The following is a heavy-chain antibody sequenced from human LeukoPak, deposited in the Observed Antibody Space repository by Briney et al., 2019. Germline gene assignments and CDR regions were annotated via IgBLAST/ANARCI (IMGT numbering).Heavy chain of an antibody. CDR1: GFTVSSNY. D-gene: IGHD3-22*01. J-gene: IGHJ4*02. CDR3: ARASLAYDSSPFDY. CDR2: IYSGGST. Sequence: GGSLRLSCAASGFTVSSNYMSWVRQAPGKGLEWVSVIYSGGSTYYADSVKGRFTISRDNSKNTLYLQMNSLRVEDTAVYYCARASLAYDSSPFDYWGQGTLVTVSS. V-gene: IGHV3-53*01.